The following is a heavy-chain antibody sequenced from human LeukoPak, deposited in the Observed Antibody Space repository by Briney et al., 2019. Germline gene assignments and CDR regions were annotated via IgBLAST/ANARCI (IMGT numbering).Heavy chain of an antibody. CDR1: GGSISSSTYY. J-gene: IGHJ1*01. D-gene: IGHD2-15*01. CDR2: INHSGST. V-gene: IGHV4-39*07. Sequence: SETLSLTCSVSGGSISSSTYYWSWIRQPPGKGLEWIGEINHSGSTNYNPSLKSRVTISVDTSKNQFSLKLSSVTAADTAVYYCARGRSTMWYPHPNGQYFQHWGQGTLVTVSS. CDR3: ARGRSTMWYPHPNGQYFQH.